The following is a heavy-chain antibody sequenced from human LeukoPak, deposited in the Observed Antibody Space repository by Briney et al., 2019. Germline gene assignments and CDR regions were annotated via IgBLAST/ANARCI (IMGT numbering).Heavy chain of an antibody. D-gene: IGHD1-14*01. Sequence: ASVKVSCKASGYTFTTYYIRWVRQAPGQGLEWMGIINPNGGSTNCAQKFQGRVTMTRDTSTSTVYMELRSLRSEDTAVYYYARLPWETSRPPEPDYWGQGTLVTVSS. V-gene: IGHV1-46*01. CDR2: INPNGGST. CDR3: ARLPWETSRPPEPDY. J-gene: IGHJ4*02. CDR1: GYTFTTYY.